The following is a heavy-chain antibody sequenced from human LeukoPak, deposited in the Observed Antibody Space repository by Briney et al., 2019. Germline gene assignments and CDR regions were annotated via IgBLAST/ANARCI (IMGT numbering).Heavy chain of an antibody. D-gene: IGHD1-26*01. CDR1: GFTFSSYG. CDR3: AKDLLGGDSGSYYEVGEVGMDV. CDR2: ISHDGSNK. V-gene: IGHV3-30*18. Sequence: GGSLRLSCAVSGFTFSSYGMHWVRQAPGKGLEWVAVISHDGSNKYYADSVKGRFTISRDKSKNTLYLQMNSLRAEDTAVYYCAKDLLGGDSGSYYEVGEVGMDVWGQGTTVTVSS. J-gene: IGHJ6*02.